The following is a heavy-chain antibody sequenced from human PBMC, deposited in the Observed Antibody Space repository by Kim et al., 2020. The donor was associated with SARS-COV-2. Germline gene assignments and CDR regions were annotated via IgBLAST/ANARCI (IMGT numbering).Heavy chain of an antibody. Sequence: SETLSLTCAVSGGSISSGGYSWSWIRQPPGKGLEWIGYIYHSGSTYYNPSLKSRVTISVDRSKNQFSLKLSSVTAADTAVYYCARVVKNGDFTGNAHWYFDLWGRGTLVTVSS. V-gene: IGHV4-30-2*01. CDR2: IYHSGST. CDR3: ARVVKNGDFTGNAHWYFDL. D-gene: IGHD4-17*01. CDR1: GGSISSGGYS. J-gene: IGHJ2*01.